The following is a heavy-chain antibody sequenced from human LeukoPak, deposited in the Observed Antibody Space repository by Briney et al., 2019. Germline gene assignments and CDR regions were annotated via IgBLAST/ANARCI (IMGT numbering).Heavy chain of an antibody. CDR1: GGSISSSSYY. CDR2: IYYSGST. J-gene: IGHJ6*03. V-gene: IGHV4-39*01. D-gene: IGHD5-18*01. Sequence: SETLSLTCTVSGGSISSSSYYWGWIRQPPGKGPEWIGSIYYSGSTYYNPSLKSRVTISVDTSKNQFSLKLSSVTAADTAVYYCARVKAAMTYYYYMDVWGKGTTVTVSS. CDR3: ARVKAAMTYYYYMDV.